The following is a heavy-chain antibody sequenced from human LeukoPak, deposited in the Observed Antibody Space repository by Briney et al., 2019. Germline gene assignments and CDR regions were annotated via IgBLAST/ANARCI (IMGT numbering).Heavy chain of an antibody. V-gene: IGHV1-2*06. CDR1: GYTFTGYY. Sequence: HGASVKVSCKASGYTFTGYYMHWVRQAPGQGLEWMGRINPNSGGTNYAQKLQGRVTMTRDTSISTAYMELSRLRSDDTAVYYCAGSSGWYATDAFDIWGQGTMVTVSS. CDR3: AGSSGWYATDAFDI. CDR2: INPNSGGT. J-gene: IGHJ3*02. D-gene: IGHD6-19*01.